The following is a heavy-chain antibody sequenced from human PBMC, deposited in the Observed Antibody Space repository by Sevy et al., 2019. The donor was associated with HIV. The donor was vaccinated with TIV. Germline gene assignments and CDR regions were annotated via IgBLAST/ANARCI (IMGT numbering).Heavy chain of an antibody. Sequence: GGSLRLSCAASGFTFSSYAMSWVRQAPGKGLEWVSAISGSGGGTYYAHSVKGPFTISRDNSKSTLYLQMNSLRAEDTAVDYCAKDLGDLHKLFLFAFDIWGQGTMVTVSS. CDR1: GFTFSSYA. CDR3: AKDLGDLHKLFLFAFDI. CDR2: ISGSGGGT. D-gene: IGHD3-10*01. J-gene: IGHJ3*02. V-gene: IGHV3-23*01.